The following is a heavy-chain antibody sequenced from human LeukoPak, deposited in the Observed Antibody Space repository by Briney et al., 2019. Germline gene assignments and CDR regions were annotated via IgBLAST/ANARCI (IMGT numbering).Heavy chain of an antibody. J-gene: IGHJ6*02. CDR2: IIPILGIA. CDR3: ARDVYYDSSGYPDYYYYYSMDV. Sequence: SVKVSCKASGGTFSSYTISWVRQAPGQGLEWMGRIIPILGIANYAQKFQGRVTITADKSTSTAYMELSSLRSEDTAVYYCARDVYYDSSGYPDYYYYYSMDVWGQGTTVTVSS. V-gene: IGHV1-69*04. CDR1: GGTFSSYT. D-gene: IGHD3-22*01.